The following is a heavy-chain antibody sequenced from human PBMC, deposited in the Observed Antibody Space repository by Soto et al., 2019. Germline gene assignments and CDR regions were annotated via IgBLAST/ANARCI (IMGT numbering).Heavy chain of an antibody. D-gene: IGHD2-21*01. CDR2: INSYNGNT. V-gene: IGHV1-18*01. CDR3: ARDLAWVCGSVYCSSKETDNGMDV. Sequence: QVQLVQSGAEVKETGASVKVSCKASGYTFTTYGVSWVRQAPGQGLEWMGWINSYNGNTRDAKTFQGRITMTTDTSTSTAYMELRSLASDDTAVYFCARDLAWVCGSVYCSSKETDNGMDVWCHGTTVTVSS. CDR1: GYTFTTYG. J-gene: IGHJ6*02.